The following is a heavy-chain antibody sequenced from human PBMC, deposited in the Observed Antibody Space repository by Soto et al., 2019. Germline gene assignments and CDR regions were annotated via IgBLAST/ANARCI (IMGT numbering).Heavy chain of an antibody. D-gene: IGHD1-26*01. CDR2: ISSSSSYI. V-gene: IGHV3-21*01. CDR3: ARANIVGVFYYYGMDV. CDR1: GFTFSSYS. Sequence: KPGGSLRLSCAASGFTFSSYSMNWVRQAPGKGLEWVSSISSSSSYIYYADSVKGRFTISRDNAKNSLYLQMNSLRAEDTAVYYCARANIVGVFYYYGMDVWGQGTTVTVSS. J-gene: IGHJ6*02.